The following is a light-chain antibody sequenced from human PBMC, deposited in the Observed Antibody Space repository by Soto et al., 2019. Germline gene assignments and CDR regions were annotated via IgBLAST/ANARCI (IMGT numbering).Light chain of an antibody. J-gene: IGKJ1*01. CDR1: QNVGNN. V-gene: IGKV3-15*01. Sequence: EIVMTQSPATLSVSPGERASLSCRASQNVGNNLVWYQQKPGQAPRLLIYGASTRAAGIPDRFSGSGSGTEFTLTISGLQSDDFAVYYCQQFNNWPPWTFGQGTKVDIK. CDR2: GAS. CDR3: QQFNNWPPWT.